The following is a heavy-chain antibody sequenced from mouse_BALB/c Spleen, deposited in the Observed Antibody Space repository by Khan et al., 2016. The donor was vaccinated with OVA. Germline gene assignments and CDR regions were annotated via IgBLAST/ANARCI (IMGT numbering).Heavy chain of an antibody. J-gene: IGHJ3*01. CDR2: INTYIGEP. Sequence: QIQLVQSGPELKKPGETVKISCKASGYTFTDYGMNWVKQAPGKGLKWMGWINTYIGEPTYADDFKGRFAFSLETSASTAYLEINNLKNEDTATYFCPRSPTWFAYWGQGTLVTVSA. CDR1: GYTFTDYG. CDR3: PRSPTWFAY. V-gene: IGHV9-3-1*01.